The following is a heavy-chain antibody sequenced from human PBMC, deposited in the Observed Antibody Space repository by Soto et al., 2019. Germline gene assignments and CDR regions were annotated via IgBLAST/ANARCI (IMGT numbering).Heavy chain of an antibody. J-gene: IGHJ3*02. CDR3: ASGLEEWGRPRVI. CDR1: ESTLSSHW. D-gene: IGHD3-16*01. CDR2: INSDGSST. V-gene: IGHV3-74*03. Sequence: EVQLVESGGGLVQPEGSLRLSCTASESTLSSHWMHWVRQAPGKGLVWVSRINSDGSSTTYADSVKGRFTISRDNAKNTMYLQMNSLRAEDTAVYYYASGLEEWGRPRVIWGQGTLVTVSS.